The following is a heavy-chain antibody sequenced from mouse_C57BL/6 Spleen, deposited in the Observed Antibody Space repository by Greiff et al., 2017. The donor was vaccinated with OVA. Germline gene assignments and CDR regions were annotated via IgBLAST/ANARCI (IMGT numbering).Heavy chain of an antibody. V-gene: IGHV1-80*01. J-gene: IGHJ2*01. Sequence: VKLQESGAELVKPGASVKISCKASGYAFSSYWMNWVKQRPGKGLEWIGQIYPGDGDTNYNGKFKGKATLTADKSSSTAYMQLSSLTSEDSAVYFCARSDSSGYYFDYWGQGTTLTVSS. D-gene: IGHD3-2*02. CDR3: ARSDSSGYYFDY. CDR1: GYAFSSYW. CDR2: IYPGDGDT.